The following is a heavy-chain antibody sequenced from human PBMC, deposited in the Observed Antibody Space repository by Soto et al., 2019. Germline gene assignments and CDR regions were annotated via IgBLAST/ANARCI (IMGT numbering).Heavy chain of an antibody. V-gene: IGHV3-9*01. CDR2: ISWNSGNI. CDR1: GFTFDDYA. J-gene: IGHJ6*03. Sequence: EVQLVESGGGLVQPGRSLRLSCAASGFTFDDYAMHWVRQGPGKGLEWVSGISWNSGNIGYADSVKRRFTISRDNAKNSLYLQMNSLRVEDTALYYCPKETYSSSPDYLDVWGKGTTVTVSS. CDR3: PKETYSSSPDYLDV. D-gene: IGHD6-6*01.